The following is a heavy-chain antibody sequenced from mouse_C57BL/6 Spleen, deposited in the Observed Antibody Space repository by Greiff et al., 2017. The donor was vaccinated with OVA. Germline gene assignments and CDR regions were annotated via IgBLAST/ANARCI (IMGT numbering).Heavy chain of an antibody. J-gene: IGHJ3*01. V-gene: IGHV1-9*01. Sequence: QVQLQQSGAELMKPGASVKLSCKATGCTFTGYWIEWVKQRPGHGLEWIGEILPGSGSTNYNEKFKGKATFTADTSSNTAYMQLSSLTTEDSAIYYCASGGGTSFAYWGQGTLVTVSA. CDR3: ASGGGTSFAY. CDR1: GCTFTGYW. CDR2: ILPGSGST.